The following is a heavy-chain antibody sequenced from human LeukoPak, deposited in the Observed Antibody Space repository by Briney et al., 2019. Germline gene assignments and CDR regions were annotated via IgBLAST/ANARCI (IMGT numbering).Heavy chain of an antibody. Sequence: GSLRLSCAACGFTFSHYSIDWVRQAPGKGLERVASLTCSSSHIYYADSVKGRFTISRDNAKNEVYLQMNSLRGEDTAIYYCARVMMGATVTTFHYYCMDVWGVGTAVTVSS. V-gene: IGHV3-21*01. CDR3: ARVMMGATVTTFHYYCMDV. CDR1: GFTFSHYS. J-gene: IGHJ6*03. CDR2: LTCSSSHI. D-gene: IGHD4-11*01.